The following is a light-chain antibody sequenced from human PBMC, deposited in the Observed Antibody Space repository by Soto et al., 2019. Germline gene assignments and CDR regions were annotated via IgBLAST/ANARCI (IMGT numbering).Light chain of an antibody. V-gene: IGKV3-20*01. J-gene: IGKJ4*01. CDR2: GAS. CDR3: QQYGSSPLT. CDR1: QSIDSNY. Sequence: EIVVTQSPGTLSLSPGERATLSCRASQSIDSNYLSWYQQKPGQAPRLIISGASTRATGTPARFSGSGSGTDFTLTISRLEPEDFAVYYCQQYGSSPLTFGGGTKVDI.